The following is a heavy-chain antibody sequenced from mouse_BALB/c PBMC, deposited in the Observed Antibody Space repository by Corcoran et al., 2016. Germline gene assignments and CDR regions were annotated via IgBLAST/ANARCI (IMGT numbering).Heavy chain of an antibody. D-gene: IGHD1-1*01. J-gene: IGHJ3*01. CDR1: GFNIKAYY. CDR3: HITTVVEAY. CDR2: IDPENGNT. Sequence: EVQLQQSGAELVRPGALVKLSCKASGFNIKAYYMHWVKQRPEQGLEWIGWIDPENGNTIYAPKFQGKASITADTSSNTAYLQLSSLTSEDTAVYYCHITTVVEAYWGQGTLVTVSA. V-gene: IGHV14-1*02.